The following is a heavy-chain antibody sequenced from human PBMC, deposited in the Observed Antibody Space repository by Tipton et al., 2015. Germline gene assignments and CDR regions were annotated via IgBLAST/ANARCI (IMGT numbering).Heavy chain of an antibody. D-gene: IGHD6-13*01. CDR1: GFTFSPYS. CDR3: ARVVYTSSGWYDN. CDR2: IGSSVSTI. J-gene: IGHJ5*02. V-gene: IGHV3-48*04. Sequence: SLRLSCAASGFTFSPYSMNWVRQAPGKGPEWVSYIGSSVSTIYYADSVKGRFTISRDNAKNSLYLQMNSLRGEDTAVYKCARVVYTSSGWYDNWGQGTLVTVSS.